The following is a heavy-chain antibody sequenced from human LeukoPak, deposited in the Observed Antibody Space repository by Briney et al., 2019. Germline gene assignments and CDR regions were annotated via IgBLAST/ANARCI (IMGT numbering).Heavy chain of an antibody. Sequence: PGGSLRLSCAAPGFSVSSDYMSWVRQAPGKGLEWVSVIYSGDSTEYADSVKGRFTISRDNSKNTLYLQMNSLRAEDTAVYYCAREFNYYDSSGGFDYWGQGTLVTVSS. CDR2: IYSGDST. D-gene: IGHD3-22*01. J-gene: IGHJ4*02. V-gene: IGHV3-53*01. CDR3: AREFNYYDSSGGFDY. CDR1: GFSVSSDY.